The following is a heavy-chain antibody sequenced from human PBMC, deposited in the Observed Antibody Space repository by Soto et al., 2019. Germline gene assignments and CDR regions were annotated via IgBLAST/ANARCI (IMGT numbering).Heavy chain of an antibody. J-gene: IGHJ3*02. D-gene: IGHD1-26*01. V-gene: IGHV1-69*01. CDR3: ARSPTNSGRYQNTEDDAFDI. CDR1: GGTFSSYA. CDR2: IIPIFGTA. Sequence: QVQLVQSGAEVKKPGSSVKVSCKASGGTFSSYAISWVRQAPGQGLEWMGGIIPIFGTANYAQKFQGRVTITADESTSTAYMELSSLRSEDTAVYYCARSPTNSGRYQNTEDDAFDIWGQGTMVTVSS.